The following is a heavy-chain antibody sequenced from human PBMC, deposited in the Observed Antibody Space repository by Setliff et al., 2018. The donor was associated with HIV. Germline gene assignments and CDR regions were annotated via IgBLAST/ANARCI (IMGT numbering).Heavy chain of an antibody. J-gene: IGHJ4*02. CDR1: GVSISRGSYY. Sequence: PSETLSLTCTVSGVSISRGSYYWSWIRQPAGKGLEWIGRIYTNGNTNYNPSLKSRVTVSADTSKNQFSLKLTSVTAADTAVYYCARGDPFTDFDSWGQGTLVTVSS. V-gene: IGHV4-61*02. CDR2: IYTNGNT. CDR3: ARGDPFTDFDS. D-gene: IGHD3-16*01.